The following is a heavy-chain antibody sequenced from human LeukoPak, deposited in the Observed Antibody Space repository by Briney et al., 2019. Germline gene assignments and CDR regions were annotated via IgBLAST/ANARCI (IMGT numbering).Heavy chain of an antibody. CDR1: GFTFSSYW. CDR3: ARVENWSGYYYYMDV. D-gene: IGHD1-1*01. V-gene: IGHV3-7*01. CDR2: IKQDGSEK. J-gene: IGHJ6*03. Sequence: WGSLRLSCAASGFTFSSYWMSWVRQAPGKGLEWVANIKQDGSEKYYVDSVKGRFTISRDNAKNSLYLQMNSLRAEDTAVYYCARVENWSGYYYYMDVWGKGTTVTVSS.